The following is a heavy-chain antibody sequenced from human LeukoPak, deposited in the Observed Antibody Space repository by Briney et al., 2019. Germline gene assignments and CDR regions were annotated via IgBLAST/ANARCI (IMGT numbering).Heavy chain of an antibody. CDR2: VSGGGAYT. Sequence: QPGGSLTLSCVGSGFSFSSFAMSWVRQAPGKGLEWVSTVSGGGAYTYYADSVKGRFTVSRHDSKSMHFLQMNSLRPEDTALYFCAKRITVSAGYYLDSWGQGTLVTVSS. D-gene: IGHD2-8*01. J-gene: IGHJ4*02. V-gene: IGHV3-23*01. CDR3: AKRITVSAGYYLDS. CDR1: GFSFSSFA.